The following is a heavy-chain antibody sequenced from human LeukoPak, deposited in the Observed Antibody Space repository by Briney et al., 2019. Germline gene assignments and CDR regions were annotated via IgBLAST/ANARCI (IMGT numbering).Heavy chain of an antibody. D-gene: IGHD3-22*01. J-gene: IGHJ4*02. CDR2: ISWNSGSI. CDR1: GFTFDDYA. CDR3: AREHYDSSGYYPSY. V-gene: IGHV3-9*01. Sequence: GGSLRLSCAASGFTFDDYAMHWVRQAPGKGLEWVSGISWNSGSIGYADSVKGRFTISRDNAKNSLYLQMNSLRAEDTAVYYCAREHYDSSGYYPSYWGQGTLVTVSS.